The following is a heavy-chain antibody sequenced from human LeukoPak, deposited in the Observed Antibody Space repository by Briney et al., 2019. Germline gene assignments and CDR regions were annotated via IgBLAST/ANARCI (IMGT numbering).Heavy chain of an antibody. V-gene: IGHV3-7*01. CDR2: INQEGSQK. CDR1: GLTFSSYW. Sequence: PGGSLRLSCGASGLTFSSYWMSWVRQAPGKGLEWVAYINQEGSQKYYVDSVKGRFTISRDNAKNSLYLQMNSLRAEDTAVYYCARGTNLDYRGQGALVTVSS. J-gene: IGHJ4*02. D-gene: IGHD2-8*01. CDR3: ARGTNLDY.